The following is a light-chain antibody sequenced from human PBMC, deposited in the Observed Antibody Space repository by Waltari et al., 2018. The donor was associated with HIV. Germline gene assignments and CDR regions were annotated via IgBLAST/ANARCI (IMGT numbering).Light chain of an antibody. V-gene: IGKV3-15*01. Sequence: EIVMTQSPAPLSVSPGERATLSCKASQSVSSNSAWYQQKPGQAPRLLIYGASTRATGIPARFGGSGSGTEFTLTISSLQSEDFAVYYCQQYNNWPRTFGQGTKVEIK. CDR1: QSVSSN. J-gene: IGKJ1*01. CDR2: GAS. CDR3: QQYNNWPRT.